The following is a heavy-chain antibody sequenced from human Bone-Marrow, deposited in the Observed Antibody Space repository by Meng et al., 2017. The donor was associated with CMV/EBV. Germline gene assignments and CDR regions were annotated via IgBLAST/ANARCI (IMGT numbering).Heavy chain of an antibody. CDR2: ISSSSSYI. V-gene: IGHV3-21*01. CDR3: ARGIVGAHDAFDI. J-gene: IGHJ3*02. D-gene: IGHD1-26*01. CDR1: GFTFSSYS. Sequence: GESLKISCAASGFTFSSYSMNWVRQAPGKGLEWVSSISSSSSYIYYADSVKGRFTISRGNAKNSLYLQMNSLRAEDTAVYYCARGIVGAHDAFDIWGQGTMVTVSS.